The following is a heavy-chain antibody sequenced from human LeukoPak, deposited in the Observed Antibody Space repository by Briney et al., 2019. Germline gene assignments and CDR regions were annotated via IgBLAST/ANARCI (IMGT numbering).Heavy chain of an antibody. CDR2: MNPNSGNT. CDR3: ARNTKVRGEHYYYYYMDV. J-gene: IGHJ6*03. D-gene: IGHD3-10*01. Sequence: GASVKVSCKASGYTFTSYDINWVRQATGQGLEWMGWMNPNSGNTGYAQKFQGRVTMTRNTSISTAYMELSSLRSEDTAVYYCARNTKVRGEHYYYYYMDVWGKGTTVTVSS. V-gene: IGHV1-8*01. CDR1: GYTFTSYD.